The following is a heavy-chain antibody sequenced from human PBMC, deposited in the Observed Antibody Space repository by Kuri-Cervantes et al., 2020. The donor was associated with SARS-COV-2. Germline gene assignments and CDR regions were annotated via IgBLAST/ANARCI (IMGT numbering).Heavy chain of an antibody. D-gene: IGHD3-16*01. J-gene: IGHJ4*02. CDR3: ARDLRLGESLDY. CDR1: GFTFSSYS. Sequence: GESLKISCAASGFTFSSYSMNWVRQAPGKGLEWVSSISSSSYIYYADSVKGRFTISRDNAKNSLYLQMSSLRAEDTAVYYCARDLRLGESLDYWGQGTLVTVSS. CDR2: ISSSSYI. V-gene: IGHV3-21*01.